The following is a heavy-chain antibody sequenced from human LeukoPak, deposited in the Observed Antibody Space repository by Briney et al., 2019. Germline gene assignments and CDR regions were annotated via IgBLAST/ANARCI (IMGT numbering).Heavy chain of an antibody. CDR2: ISRSGDTI. Sequence: GGSLRLSCAASGFTFSRYEMNWVRQAPGKGLEWVSYISRSGDTIYYADSVKGRFTISRDNAKNSLYLQMNSLRAEDTAVYYCARAITMVRGVKGDYWGQGTLVTVSS. V-gene: IGHV3-48*03. CDR3: ARAITMVRGVKGDY. J-gene: IGHJ4*02. CDR1: GFTFSRYE. D-gene: IGHD3-10*01.